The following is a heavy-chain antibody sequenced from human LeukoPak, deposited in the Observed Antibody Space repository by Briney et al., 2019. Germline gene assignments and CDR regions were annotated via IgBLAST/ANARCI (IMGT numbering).Heavy chain of an antibody. CDR2: INPSGGST. CDR3: ARGYRYAFWSGYYLSDAFDI. CDR1: GYTFTSYY. V-gene: IGHV1-46*01. D-gene: IGHD3-3*01. J-gene: IGHJ3*02. Sequence: ASVKVSCKASGYTFTSYYMHWVRQAPGQGLEWMGIINPSGGSTSYAQKFQGRVTMTRDMSTSTVYMELSSLRSEDTAVYYCARGYRYAFWSGYYLSDAFDIWGQGTMVTVSS.